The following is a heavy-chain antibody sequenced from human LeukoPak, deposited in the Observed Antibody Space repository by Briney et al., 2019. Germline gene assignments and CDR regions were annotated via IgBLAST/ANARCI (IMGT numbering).Heavy chain of an antibody. D-gene: IGHD4-17*01. Sequence: ASVKVSCKASGYTFTSYYMHWVRQAPGQGLEWMGIINPSGGSTSYAQKFQGRVTMTRDTSTSTVYMELSSLRSEDTAVYYCARGGYGDYGGSYYFDYWGQGTLVTVSS. J-gene: IGHJ4*02. V-gene: IGHV1-46*01. CDR3: ARGGYGDYGGSYYFDY. CDR2: INPSGGST. CDR1: GYTFTSYY.